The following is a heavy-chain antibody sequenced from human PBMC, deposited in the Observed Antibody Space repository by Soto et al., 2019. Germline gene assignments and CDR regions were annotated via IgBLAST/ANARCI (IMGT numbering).Heavy chain of an antibody. CDR2: LYNSGTT. CDR3: ARDPAP. CDR1: GGSITRGGYY. V-gene: IGHV4-31*03. J-gene: IGHJ5*02. Sequence: QVQLQESGPGLVKPSETLSLTCTVSGGSITRGGYYWSWSRQHPGKGLEWIGYLYNSGTTYYNPSLQSRVTISVDTSKNQFSLKLTSVTAADTAVYYCARDPAPWGQGTLVTVSS.